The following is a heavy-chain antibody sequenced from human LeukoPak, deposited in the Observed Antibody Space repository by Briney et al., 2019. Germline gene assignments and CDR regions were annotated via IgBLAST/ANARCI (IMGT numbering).Heavy chain of an antibody. CDR2: INHSGST. CDR1: GGSFSGYY. Sequence: SETLSLTCAVSGGSFSGYYWSWSRQPPGKGLEWMGEINHSGSTNYNPSLKSRVSISVETSNNKFSLKLSSVTAADTAVYYCARGTRGIAAAGRRYFQHWGQGTLVTVSS. V-gene: IGHV4-34*01. D-gene: IGHD6-13*01. CDR3: ARGTRGIAAAGRRYFQH. J-gene: IGHJ1*01.